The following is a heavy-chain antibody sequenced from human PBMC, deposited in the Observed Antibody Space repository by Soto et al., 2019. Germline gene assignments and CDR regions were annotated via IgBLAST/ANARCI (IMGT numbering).Heavy chain of an antibody. CDR2: ISGDSRTI. CDR1: GFTFSTHG. Sequence: GSLRLSCAASGFTFSTHGINWVRQAPGKGLEWVSYISGDSRTIRYADSVRGRFTIPRDNAKNLLYLYMNSLRDDDTAVYYCAREAGWIDYWGQGTLVTVSS. D-gene: IGHD6-19*01. V-gene: IGHV3-48*02. J-gene: IGHJ4*02. CDR3: AREAGWIDY.